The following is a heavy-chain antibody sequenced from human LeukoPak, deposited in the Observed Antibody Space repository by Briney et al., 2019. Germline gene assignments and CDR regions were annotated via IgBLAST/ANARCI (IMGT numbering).Heavy chain of an antibody. J-gene: IGHJ5*02. V-gene: IGHV6-1*01. Sequence: KSSQTLLLTCAISGDIVSSNSVTWNWIRQSPSRGLEWLGRTYYRSTWYNDYAVSVRGRITVNPDTSKNQFSLHLNSVTPEDTAVYYCARRLTQYDCFDPWGQGILVTVSS. CDR1: GDIVSSNSVT. D-gene: IGHD2-2*01. CDR2: TYYRSTWYN. CDR3: ARRLTQYDCFDP.